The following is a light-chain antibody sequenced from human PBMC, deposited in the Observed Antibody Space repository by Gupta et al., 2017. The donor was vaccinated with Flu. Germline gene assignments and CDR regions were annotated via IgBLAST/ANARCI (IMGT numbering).Light chain of an antibody. Sequence: DIQMTQSPSSLSASVGDRVTITCRASQSISSYLNWYQQKPGKAPKLLIYAASSLQSGVPSRFSGSGSGTDFTLTISILQPEDFATYYCQQSYSPRTFGQGTKVEIK. CDR3: QQSYSPRT. CDR1: QSISSY. CDR2: AAS. J-gene: IGKJ1*01. V-gene: IGKV1-39*01.